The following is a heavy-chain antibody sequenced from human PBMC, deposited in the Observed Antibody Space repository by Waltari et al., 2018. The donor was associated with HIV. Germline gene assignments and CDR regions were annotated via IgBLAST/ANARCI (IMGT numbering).Heavy chain of an antibody. J-gene: IGHJ4*02. CDR2: GDHSGKT. CDR1: GGSFSGYF. D-gene: IGHD4-17*01. Sequence: KQWGAGLLKPADTLSLTCAVYGGSFSGYFLTWTRQSTGKGLEWIGEGDHSGKTPTTPSLKGRITLSSDKSKTQFSLKLTSVTAADTAIYFCARAGRRHGDHWEYYLDFWGRGTQVIVSP. CDR3: ARAGRRHGDHWEYYLDF. V-gene: IGHV4-34*02.